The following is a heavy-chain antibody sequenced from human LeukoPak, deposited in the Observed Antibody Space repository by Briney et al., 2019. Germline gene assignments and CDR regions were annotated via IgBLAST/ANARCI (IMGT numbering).Heavy chain of an antibody. CDR1: GFKFDDYG. D-gene: IGHD5-18*01. CDR3: AKGRIQSYMAPEY. CDR2: ISDTGGST. Sequence: GGSLRLSCAASGFKFDDYGMSWVRQAPGKGLEWVSAISDTGGSTFYADSVKGRFTISRDNSKNTLYLQMNSLRAEDTAVYYCAKGRIQSYMAPEYWGQGTLVTVSS. J-gene: IGHJ4*02. V-gene: IGHV3-23*01.